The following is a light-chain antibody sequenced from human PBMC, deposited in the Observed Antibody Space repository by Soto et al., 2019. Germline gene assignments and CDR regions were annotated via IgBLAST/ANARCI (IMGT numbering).Light chain of an antibody. Sequence: EIVLTQSPATLSLSPGERATLSCRASQSVSSYLAWYQQKPGQAPRLLIYDASNRATGIPARFSGSGSGTDFTLPIISREPSDVSVYYCQQRNNWPPTWTFGQGTKVEIK. J-gene: IGKJ1*01. V-gene: IGKV3-11*01. CDR2: DAS. CDR1: QSVSSY. CDR3: QQRNNWPPTWT.